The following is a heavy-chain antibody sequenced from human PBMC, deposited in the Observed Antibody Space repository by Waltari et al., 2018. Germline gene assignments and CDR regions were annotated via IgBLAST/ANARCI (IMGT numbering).Heavy chain of an antibody. Sequence: QVQLQQWGAGLLKPSETLSLTCAVYGGSFRGYYWSWIRQPPGKGLEWIGEINPSGSTIYHPSLKSRVSISLDTAKHQFSMMVSSVTAAETAGYYWARDLPNKYCSSTSCYMTAWGSYYYYGMDVWGQGTTVTVSS. CDR2: INPSGST. CDR1: GGSFRGYY. CDR3: ARDLPNKYCSSTSCYMTAWGSYYYYGMDV. D-gene: IGHD2-2*02. V-gene: IGHV4-34*01. J-gene: IGHJ6*02.